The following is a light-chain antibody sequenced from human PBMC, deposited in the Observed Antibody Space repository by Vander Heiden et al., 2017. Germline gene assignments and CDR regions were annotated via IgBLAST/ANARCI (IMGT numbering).Light chain of an antibody. CDR2: LGS. CDR3: RQTLQTPYT. V-gene: IGKV2-28*01. Sequence: DVGMAQYALSFPVTPGDPASISCRSSQSLLHSNGYNYLDWYLQKPGQSPQLLIYLGSNRASGVPDRFSGSGSATDFTLKISRVEAADVGLYYCRQTLQTPYTFGQGTKLEIK. CDR1: QSLLHSNGYNY. J-gene: IGKJ2*01.